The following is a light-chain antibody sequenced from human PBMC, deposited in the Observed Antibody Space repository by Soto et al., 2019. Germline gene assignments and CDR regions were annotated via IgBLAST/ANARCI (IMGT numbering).Light chain of an antibody. CDR1: NSNIGNNY. Sequence: QSVLTQPPSVSAAPGQTVTISCSGSNSNIGNNYVSWYQQLPGTAPKLLIYDNDKQPSGIPDRFSGSKSGTSATLGITALPTGDEADYYCGTWDSSLSTVVFGGGTKLTVL. V-gene: IGLV1-51*01. CDR3: GTWDSSLSTVV. J-gene: IGLJ2*01. CDR2: DND.